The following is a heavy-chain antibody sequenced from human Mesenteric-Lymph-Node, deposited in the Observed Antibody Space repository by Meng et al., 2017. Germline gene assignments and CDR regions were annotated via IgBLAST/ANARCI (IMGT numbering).Heavy chain of an antibody. Sequence: GSLRLSCAVSGCSISSGYYWGWIRQPPGKGLEWIGSIYHSGSTYYNPSLKSRVTISVDTSKNQFSLKLSSVTAADTAVYYCASAYCGGDRNFDYWGQGTRVTGYS. V-gene: IGHV4-38-2*01. CDR2: IYHSGST. D-gene: IGHD2-21*02. J-gene: IGHJ4*02. CDR3: ASAYCGGDRNFDY. CDR1: GCSISSGYY.